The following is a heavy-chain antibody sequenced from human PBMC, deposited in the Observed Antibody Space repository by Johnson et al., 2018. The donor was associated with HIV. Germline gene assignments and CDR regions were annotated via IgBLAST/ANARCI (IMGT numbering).Heavy chain of an antibody. J-gene: IGHJ3*02. CDR3: ARSFGVTTPGAFDI. CDR2: ISYDGSNK. Sequence: QVQLVESGGGVVQPGRSLRLSCAASGFTFSSYAMHWVRQAPGKGLEWVAVISYDGSNKYYADSVKGRFTIYRDNSKNTLYLQMNSLRAEDTAVYYCARSFGVTTPGAFDIWGQGTMVTVSS. V-gene: IGHV3-30*04. D-gene: IGHD3-3*01. CDR1: GFTFSSYA.